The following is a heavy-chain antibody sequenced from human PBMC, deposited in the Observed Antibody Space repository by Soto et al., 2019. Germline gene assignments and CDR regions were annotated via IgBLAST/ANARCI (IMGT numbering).Heavy chain of an antibody. Sequence: ASETLSLTCAVSGGSISSSNWWSWVRQPPGKGLEWIGEIYHSGSTNYNPSLKSRVTISVDKSKNQFSLKLSSVAAADTAVYYCARDQAAAGRAGGGYYYGMDVWGQGTTVTVSS. CDR3: ARDQAAAGRAGGGYYYGMDV. CDR1: GGSISSSNW. CDR2: IYHSGST. V-gene: IGHV4-4*02. J-gene: IGHJ6*02. D-gene: IGHD6-13*01.